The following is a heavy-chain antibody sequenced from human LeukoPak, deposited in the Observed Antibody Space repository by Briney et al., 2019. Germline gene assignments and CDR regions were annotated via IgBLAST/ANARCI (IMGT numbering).Heavy chain of an antibody. V-gene: IGHV4-34*01. CDR2: INHSGST. J-gene: IGHJ4*02. CDR1: GGSFSGYY. D-gene: IGHD6-19*01. Sequence: KPSETLSLTCAVYGGSFSGYYWSWIRQPPGKGLEWIGGINHSGSTNYNPSLKSRVTISVDTSRNQFSLKLSSVTAADTAVYYCATRYSSGWYRSWGQGTLVTVSS. CDR3: ATRYSSGWYRS.